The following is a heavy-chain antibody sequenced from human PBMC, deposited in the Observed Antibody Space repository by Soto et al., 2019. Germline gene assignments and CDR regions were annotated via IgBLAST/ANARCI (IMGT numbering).Heavy chain of an antibody. CDR2: INHSGST. Sequence: SETLSLTCAVYGGSFSGYYWSWIRQPPGKGLEWIGEINHSGSTNYNPSLKSRVTISVDTSKNQFSLKLSSVTAADTAVYYCARWRTGYYFDYWGQGTLVTVS. D-gene: IGHD3-3*01. V-gene: IGHV4-34*01. CDR3: ARWRTGYYFDY. CDR1: GGSFSGYY. J-gene: IGHJ4*02.